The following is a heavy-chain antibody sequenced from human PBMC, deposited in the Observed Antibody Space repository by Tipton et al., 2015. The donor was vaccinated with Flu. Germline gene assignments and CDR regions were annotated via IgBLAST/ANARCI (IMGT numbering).Heavy chain of an antibody. D-gene: IGHD3-3*01. V-gene: IGHV3-23*01. CDR1: GFTFSSYA. Sequence: SLRLSCAASGFTFSSYAMSWVRQAPGEGLEWVSASSGSGGGTYYADSVKGRFPISRDNSKNTLYLQMNSLRAEDTAVYYCAKERVSFGVVPDYWGQGTLVTVSS. J-gene: IGHJ4*02. CDR2: SSGSGGGT. CDR3: AKERVSFGVVPDY.